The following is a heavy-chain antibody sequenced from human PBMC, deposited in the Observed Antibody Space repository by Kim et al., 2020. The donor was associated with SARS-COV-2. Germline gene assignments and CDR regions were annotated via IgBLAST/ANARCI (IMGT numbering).Heavy chain of an antibody. CDR1: GYTFTSYA. V-gene: IGHV7-4-1*02. Sequence: ASVKVSCKASGYTFTSYAMNWVRQAPGQGLEWMGWINTNTGNPTYAQGFTGRFVFSLDTSVSTAYMQISSLKAEDTAVYYCARDHDYDILTGYSRAEYFQHWGQGTLVTVSS. J-gene: IGHJ1*01. CDR2: INTNTGNP. CDR3: ARDHDYDILTGYSRAEYFQH. D-gene: IGHD3-9*01.